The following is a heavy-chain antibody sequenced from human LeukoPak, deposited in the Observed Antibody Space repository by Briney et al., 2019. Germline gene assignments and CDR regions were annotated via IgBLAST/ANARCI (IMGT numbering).Heavy chain of an antibody. V-gene: IGHV3-48*01. J-gene: IGHJ3*02. D-gene: IGHD2-2*01. CDR2: ISSSSNTI. CDR1: GFTFSSYN. CDR3: AKDYPRPRYCSSTSCSPGAFDI. Sequence: GGSLRLSCAASGFTFSSYNMNWVRQAPGKGLEWVSYISSSSNTIYYADSVKGRFTISRDNSKNTLYLQMNSLRAEDTAVYYCAKDYPRPRYCSSTSCSPGAFDIWGQGTMVTVSS.